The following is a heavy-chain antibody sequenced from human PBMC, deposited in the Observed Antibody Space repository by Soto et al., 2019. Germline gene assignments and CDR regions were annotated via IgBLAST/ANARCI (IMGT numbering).Heavy chain of an antibody. CDR1: GGSFSTDS. CDR2: IIPIFGTA. D-gene: IGHD2-2*01. V-gene: IGHV1-69*13. Sequence: GASVKVSFKPSGGSFSTDSIICVRRAHGQGREWMGGIIPIFGTANYAQKFQGRVTITADESTSTAYMELSSLRSEDTAVYYCARVVPAAMDNYYYYGMDVWGQGTTVTVSS. CDR3: ARVVPAAMDNYYYYGMDV. J-gene: IGHJ6*01.